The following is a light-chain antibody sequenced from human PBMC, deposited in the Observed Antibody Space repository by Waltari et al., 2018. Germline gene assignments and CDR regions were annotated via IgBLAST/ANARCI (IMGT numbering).Light chain of an antibody. CDR2: EVN. Sequence: QSSLTQPPSASGSLGQMLTISCTGTSSDVGAYNYVSWYQQHPGTAPKLIIYEVNKRPSGVPERFSGLKSGNTASLIISGLQAEDGGDYYCTSNAGSNNYVFGTGTEVTVL. CDR3: TSNAGSNNYV. J-gene: IGLJ1*01. CDR1: SSDVGAYNY. V-gene: IGLV2-8*01.